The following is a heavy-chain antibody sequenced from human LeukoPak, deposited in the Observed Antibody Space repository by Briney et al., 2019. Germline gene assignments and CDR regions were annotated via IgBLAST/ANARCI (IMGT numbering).Heavy chain of an antibody. Sequence: PGGSLRLSCAASGFTFSSYAMSWVRQAPGKGLEWVSAISGSGGSTYYADSVKGRFTISRDNSKSTLYLQMNSLGAEDTAVYYCAKSFRGGYYYHYGMDVWGQGTTVTVSS. D-gene: IGHD3-10*01. CDR3: AKSFRGGYYYHYGMDV. J-gene: IGHJ6*02. CDR2: ISGSGGST. CDR1: GFTFSSYA. V-gene: IGHV3-23*01.